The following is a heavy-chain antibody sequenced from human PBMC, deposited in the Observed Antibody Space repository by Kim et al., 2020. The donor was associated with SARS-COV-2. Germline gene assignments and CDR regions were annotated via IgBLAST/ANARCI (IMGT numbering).Heavy chain of an antibody. V-gene: IGHV2-70*11. CDR3: ARILYYDSSGPSPGMAFDI. D-gene: IGHD3-22*01. CDR2: IDWDDDK. J-gene: IGHJ3*02. CDR1: GFSLSTSGMC. Sequence: SGPTLVNPTQTLTLTCTFSGFSLSTSGMCVSWIRQPPGKALEWLARIDWDDDKYYSTSLKTRLTISKDTSKNQVVLTMTNMDPVDTATYYCARILYYDSSGPSPGMAFDIWGQGTMVTVSS.